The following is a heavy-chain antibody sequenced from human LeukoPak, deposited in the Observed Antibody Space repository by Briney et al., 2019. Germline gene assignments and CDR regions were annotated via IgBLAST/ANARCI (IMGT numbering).Heavy chain of an antibody. Sequence: GGSLRLSCAASGFTFSDYYMSWIRQAPGKGLEWVSYISSSGSTIYYADSVKGRFTISRDNAKNSLYLQMNSLRAEDTAVYYCARDQVDTAMVRDPFAYWGQGTLVTVSS. D-gene: IGHD5-18*01. CDR2: ISSSGSTI. CDR1: GFTFSDYY. J-gene: IGHJ4*02. CDR3: ARDQVDTAMVRDPFAY. V-gene: IGHV3-11*01.